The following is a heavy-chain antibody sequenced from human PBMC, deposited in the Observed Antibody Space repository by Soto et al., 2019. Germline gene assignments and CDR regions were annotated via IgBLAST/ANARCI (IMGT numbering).Heavy chain of an antibody. CDR1: GGSISSGGYY. CDR2: IYYSGST. D-gene: IGHD3-3*01. J-gene: IGHJ6*02. CDR3: ARSVTYYDFWSGYYQPYYYYGMDV. V-gene: IGHV4-31*02. Sequence: PSETLSLTWTVSGGSISSGGYYWSWIRQHPGKGLEWIGYIYYSGSTYYNPSLKSRVTISVDTSKNQFSLKLSSVTAADTAVYYCARSVTYYDFWSGYYQPYYYYGMDVWGQGTTVTVS.